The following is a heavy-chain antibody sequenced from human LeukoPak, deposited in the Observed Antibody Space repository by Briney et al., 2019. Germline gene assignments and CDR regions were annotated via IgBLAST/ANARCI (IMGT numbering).Heavy chain of an antibody. CDR2: IYTSGST. J-gene: IGHJ5*02. CDR3: ARDSVNYDILTGSAVYNWFDP. D-gene: IGHD3-9*01. Sequence: PSQTLSLTCIVSGGSITSGSYYWHLIRQPAGKGLEWIGRIYTSGSTNYNPSLKSRVTISVDTSKNQFSLKLSSVTAADTAVYYCARDSVNYDILTGSAVYNWFDPWGQGTLVTVSS. V-gene: IGHV4-61*02. CDR1: GGSITSGSYY.